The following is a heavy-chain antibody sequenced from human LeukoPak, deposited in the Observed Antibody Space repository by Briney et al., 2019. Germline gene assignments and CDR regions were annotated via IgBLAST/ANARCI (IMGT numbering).Heavy chain of an antibody. CDR3: ARSSGAYRSFDY. J-gene: IGHJ4*02. D-gene: IGHD1-26*01. CDR2: IYHSGTT. V-gene: IGHV4-59*01. Sequence: SETLSLTCTVSGGSISSYYWSWIRQPPGKGLEWIGYIYHSGTTDYNPSLKSRVTISVDTSNNQFSLRVSSVTAADTGVYYCARSSGAYRSFDYWGQGTLVPVSS. CDR1: GGSISSYY.